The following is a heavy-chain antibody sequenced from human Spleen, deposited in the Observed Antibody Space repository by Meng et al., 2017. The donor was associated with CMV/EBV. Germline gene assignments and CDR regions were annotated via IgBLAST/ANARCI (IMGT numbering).Heavy chain of an antibody. CDR1: RFSFSDSY. CDR3: ARDPAHSKNDAFDI. V-gene: IGHV3-11*04. CDR2: ISNSGTTI. J-gene: IGHJ3*02. D-gene: IGHD2-15*01. Sequence: GGSLRLSCAASRFSFSDSYMMWIRQAPGKGLEWISYISNSGTTIYYADSVKGRFTISRDNAKNSLYLQMNSLRAEDTAVYYCARDPAHSKNDAFDIWGQGTMVTVSS.